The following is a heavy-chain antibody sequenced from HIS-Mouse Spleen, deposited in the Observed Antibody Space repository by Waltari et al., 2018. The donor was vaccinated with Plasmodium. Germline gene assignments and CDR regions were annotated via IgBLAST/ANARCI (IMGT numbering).Heavy chain of an antibody. CDR3: ARHKKRGQLVRGYFDY. CDR2: IDWDADK. J-gene: IGHJ4*02. CDR1: GFSLSPSGMC. V-gene: IGHV2-70*15. D-gene: IGHD6-6*01. Sequence: QVTLRESGPALVKPTQTLPLTCTFSGFSLSPSGMCVSWIRQPPGKALEWLARIDWDADKYYSTSLKTRLTISKDTSKNQVVLTMTNMDPVDTATYYCARHKKRGQLVRGYFDYWGQGTLVTVSS.